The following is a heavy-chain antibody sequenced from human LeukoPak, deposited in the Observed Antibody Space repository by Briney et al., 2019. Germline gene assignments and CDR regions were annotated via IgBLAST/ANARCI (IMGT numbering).Heavy chain of an antibody. CDR1: GGTFSSYA. D-gene: IGHD3-3*01. CDR2: IIPIFGTA. Sequence: SVKVSCKASGGTFSSYAISWVRQAPGQGLEWMGGIIPIFGTANYAQKFQGGVTITADESTSTAYMELSSLRSEDTAVYYCARGAGLRFLEWLSPLYYYYYMDVWGKGTTVTVSS. V-gene: IGHV1-69*13. CDR3: ARGAGLRFLEWLSPLYYYYYMDV. J-gene: IGHJ6*03.